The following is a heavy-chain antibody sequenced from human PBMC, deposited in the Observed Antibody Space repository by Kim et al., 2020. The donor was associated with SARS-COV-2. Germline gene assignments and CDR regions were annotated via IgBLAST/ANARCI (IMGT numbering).Heavy chain of an antibody. D-gene: IGHD6-13*01. J-gene: IGHJ6*02. CDR1: GFTFSSYG. CDR2: ISYDGSNK. V-gene: IGHV3-30*18. CDR3: AKDLKSSSWSRIGAYGMDV. Sequence: GGSLRLSCAASGFTFSSYGMHWVRQAPGKGLEWVAVISYDGSNKYYADSVKGRFTISRDNSKNTLYLQMNSLRAEDTAVYYCAKDLKSSSWSRIGAYGMDVWGQGTTVTVSS.